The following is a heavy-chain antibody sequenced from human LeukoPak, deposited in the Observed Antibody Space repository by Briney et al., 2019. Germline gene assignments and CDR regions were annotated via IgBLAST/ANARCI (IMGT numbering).Heavy chain of an antibody. CDR1: GYTFTSYG. CDR2: ISAYNGNT. V-gene: IGHV1-18*01. Sequence: ASVKVSCKASGYTFTSYGISWVRQAPGQGLEWMGWISAYNGNTNYAQKLQGRVTMTTDTSASTAYMELRSLRSDDTAVYYCASHASSGWYRYWGQGTLVTVSS. J-gene: IGHJ4*02. D-gene: IGHD6-19*01. CDR3: ASHASSGWYRY.